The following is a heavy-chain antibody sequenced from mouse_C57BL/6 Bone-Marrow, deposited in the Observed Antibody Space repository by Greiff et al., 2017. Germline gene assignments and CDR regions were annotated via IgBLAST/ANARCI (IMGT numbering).Heavy chain of an antibody. CDR3: ALYDYDKGYFDY. J-gene: IGHJ2*01. V-gene: IGHV5-15*01. D-gene: IGHD2-4*01. CDR1: GFTFSDYG. CDR2: ISNLAYSI. Sequence: EVQRVESGGGLVQPGGSLKLSCAASGFTFSDYGMAWVRQAPRKGPEWVAFISNLAYSIYYADTVTGRFTISRENAKNTLYLEMSSLRSEDTAMYYCALYDYDKGYFDYWGQGTTLTVSS.